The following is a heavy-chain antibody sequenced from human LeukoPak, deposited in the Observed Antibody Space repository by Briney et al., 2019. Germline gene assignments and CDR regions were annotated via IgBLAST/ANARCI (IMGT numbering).Heavy chain of an antibody. J-gene: IGHJ4*02. Sequence: ASVKVSCKASEYTFTDYYIHWIRQAPGQGVERMGRISPNTGGTDHAQEFRDKITMTRDTSISTAYIELSRLISDDTAVYYCARGRRSGYRYFDYWGQGTLVTVSS. CDR3: ARGRRSGYRYFDY. CDR2: ISPNTGGT. D-gene: IGHD5-18*01. CDR1: EYTFTDYY. V-gene: IGHV1-2*06.